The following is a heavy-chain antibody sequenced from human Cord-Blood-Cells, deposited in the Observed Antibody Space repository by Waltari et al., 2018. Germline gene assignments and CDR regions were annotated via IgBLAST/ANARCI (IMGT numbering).Heavy chain of an antibody. J-gene: IGHJ3*02. Sequence: QVQLQESGPGLVKPSGTLYLTCAVSGGSISSSNWWSWVRQTTGKGLEWIGEIYHSGSTNCNPALKRRVTISEDNAKNPFALKLSSVTAADTAVYYCARHEYSSSRWGAFDIWGQGTMVTVSS. D-gene: IGHD6-6*01. CDR2: IYHSGST. CDR3: ARHEYSSSRWGAFDI. V-gene: IGHV4-4*02. CDR1: GGSISSSNW.